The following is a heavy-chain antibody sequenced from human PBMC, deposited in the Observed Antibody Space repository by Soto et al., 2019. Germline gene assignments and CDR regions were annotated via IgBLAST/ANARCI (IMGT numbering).Heavy chain of an antibody. V-gene: IGHV1-69*13. CDR3: AREPEYSSSSLGVWFDP. CDR2: IIPIFGTA. D-gene: IGHD6-6*01. J-gene: IGHJ5*02. CDR1: GGTFSSYA. Sequence: GASVKVSCKASGGTFSSYAINWVRQAPGQGLEWMGGIIPIFGTANHAQRFQGRVTITADESTSTAYMELSSLRSEDTAVYYCAREPEYSSSSLGVWFDPWGQGTLVTVSS.